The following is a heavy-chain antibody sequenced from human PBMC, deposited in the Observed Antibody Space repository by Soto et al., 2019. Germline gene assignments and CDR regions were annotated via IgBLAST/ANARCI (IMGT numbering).Heavy chain of an antibody. CDR1: GGSISSYY. CDR2: IYYSGST. CDR3: ARRYSSAFDI. V-gene: IGHV4-59*08. D-gene: IGHD6-13*01. Sequence: QVQLQESGPGLVKPSETLSLTCTVSGGSISSYYWSWIRQPPGKGLEWIGYIYYSGSTNYNPSLRSRVPFSVATSKNQCSLKLSAVTAADTAVYYCARRYSSAFDIWGQGTMVTVSS. J-gene: IGHJ3*02.